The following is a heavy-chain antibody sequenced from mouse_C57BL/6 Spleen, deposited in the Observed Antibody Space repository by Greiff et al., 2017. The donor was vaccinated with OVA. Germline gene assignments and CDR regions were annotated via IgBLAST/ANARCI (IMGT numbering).Heavy chain of an antibody. CDR2: INPYNGGT. D-gene: IGHD2-10*02. J-gene: IGHJ4*01. CDR1: GYTFTDYY. Sequence: EVKLQQSGPVLVKPGASVKMSCKASGYTFTDYYMNWVKQSHGKSLEWIGVINPYNGGTSYNQKFKGKATLTVDKSSSTAYMELNSLTSEDSAVYYCAREYGYAMDYWGQGTSVTVSS. CDR3: AREYGYAMDY. V-gene: IGHV1-19*01.